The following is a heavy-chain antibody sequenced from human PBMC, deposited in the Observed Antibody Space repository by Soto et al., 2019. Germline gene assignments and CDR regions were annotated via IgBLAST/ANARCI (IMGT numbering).Heavy chain of an antibody. CDR1: GFTFSTSA. D-gene: IGHD6-19*01. CDR2: IDGSDGKT. CDR3: AKEGWERSGWFGRFEY. Sequence: SLRLSCAASGFTFSTSAMIWVRQAPGKGREWVSGIDGSDGKTYYAASVKGRFTISRDTSKSTLYLQMNSLTVEDTALYYCAKEGWERSGWFGRFEYWGQGALVTVSS. V-gene: IGHV3-23*01. J-gene: IGHJ4*02.